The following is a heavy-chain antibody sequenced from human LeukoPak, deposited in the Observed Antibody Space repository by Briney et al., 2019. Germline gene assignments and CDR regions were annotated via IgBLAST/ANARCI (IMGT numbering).Heavy chain of an antibody. V-gene: IGHV4-39*07. CDR3: ASPGGSLNWFDP. Sequence: SETLSLTCTVSGGSISSTSYYWGWIRQPPGKGLEWIGSIYYSGSTYYNPSLKSRVTISIDTTKNQFSLKLSSVTAADTAVYYCASPGGSLNWFDPWGQGTLVTVSS. D-gene: IGHD2-15*01. CDR2: IYYSGST. J-gene: IGHJ5*02. CDR1: GGSISSTSYY.